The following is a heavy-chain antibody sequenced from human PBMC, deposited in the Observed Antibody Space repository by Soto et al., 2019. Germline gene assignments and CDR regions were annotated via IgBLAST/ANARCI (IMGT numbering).Heavy chain of an antibody. CDR3: ARTPFPGGMRPTYYGMDV. J-gene: IGHJ6*02. CDR1: GFSLSTSGMC. Sequence: SGPTLVNPTQTLTLTCTFSGFSLSTSGMCVSWIRQPPGKALEWLALIDWDGDKYYSTSLKTRLTISKDTSKNQVVLTMTNMDPVDTATYYCARTPFPGGMRPTYYGMDVWGQGTTVTVSS. D-gene: IGHD2-8*01. V-gene: IGHV2-70*01. CDR2: IDWDGDK.